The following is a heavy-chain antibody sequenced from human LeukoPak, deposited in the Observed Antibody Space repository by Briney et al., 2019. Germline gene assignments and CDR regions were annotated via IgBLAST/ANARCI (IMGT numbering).Heavy chain of an antibody. CDR1: GGSISSDH. CDR2: ISYRGST. D-gene: IGHD3-16*02. V-gene: IGHV4-59*08. CDR3: ARVRGLGVITPYLDY. Sequence: KPSETLSLTCTVSGGSISSDHWSCIRQPPGKGLEWIGCISYRGSTKYNPSLKSRVTISVDTSKNHFSLKLSSVTAADTAVYYCARVRGLGVITPYLDYWGQGTLVTVSS. J-gene: IGHJ4*02.